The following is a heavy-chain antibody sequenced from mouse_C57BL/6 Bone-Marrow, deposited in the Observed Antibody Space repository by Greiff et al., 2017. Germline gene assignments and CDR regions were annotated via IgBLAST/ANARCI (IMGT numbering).Heavy chain of an antibody. CDR1: GFNIQDDY. Sequence: VQLKQSGAELVRPGASVKLSCTASGFNIQDDYMHWVKPRPEQGLEWIGWIDPENGDTEYASKFQGKATITADTSSNTAYLQLSSLTSEDTAVYYCTTHDGYSYYFDYWGQGTTLTVSS. J-gene: IGHJ2*01. D-gene: IGHD2-3*01. CDR2: IDPENGDT. V-gene: IGHV14-4*01. CDR3: TTHDGYSYYFDY.